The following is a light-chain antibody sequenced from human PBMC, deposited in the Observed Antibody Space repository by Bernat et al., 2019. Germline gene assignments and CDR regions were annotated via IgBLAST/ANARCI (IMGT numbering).Light chain of an antibody. Sequence: EIVMTQSPATLSMSLGERATLSCRASQSININLAWYQQKPGQAPRLLMSGASTRATGIPARFSGSGSGTEFTLTISSLQSEDFAVYYCQHCNNWPVTFGQGTKVEMK. V-gene: IGKV3-15*01. J-gene: IGKJ1*01. CDR3: QHCNNWPVT. CDR2: GAS. CDR1: QSININ.